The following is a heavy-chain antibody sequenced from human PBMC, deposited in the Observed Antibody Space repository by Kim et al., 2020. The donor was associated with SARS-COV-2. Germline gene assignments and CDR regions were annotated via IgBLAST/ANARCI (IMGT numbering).Heavy chain of an antibody. D-gene: IGHD3-10*01. CDR1: GFTFRSYW. CDR2: IKQDGSEK. CDR3: ARPFYKSGLVWTDY. J-gene: IGHJ4*02. Sequence: GGSLRLSCAASGFTFRSYWMNWVRQAPGKGLEWVANIKQDGSEKYYVDSVKGRFTISRDNAKNSLYLQMNRLRAEDTAVYYCARPFYKSGLVWTDYWGQGTLVTVSS. V-gene: IGHV3-7*01.